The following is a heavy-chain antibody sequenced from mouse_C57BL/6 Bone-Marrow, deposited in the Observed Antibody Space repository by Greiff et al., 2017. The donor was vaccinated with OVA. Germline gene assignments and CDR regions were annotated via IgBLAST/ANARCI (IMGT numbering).Heavy chain of an antibody. J-gene: IGHJ3*01. D-gene: IGHD2-10*02. V-gene: IGHV1-64*01. CDR3: ARGGYGKGFAY. CDR1: GYTFTSYW. CDR2: IHPNSGST. Sequence: QVQLKQPGAELVKPGASVKLSCKASGYTFTSYWMHWVKQRPVQGLEWIGMIHPNSGSTNYNEKFKRKATLTVDKSSSTAYMQLSSLTSEDSAVYYCARGGYGKGFAYWGQGTLVTVSA.